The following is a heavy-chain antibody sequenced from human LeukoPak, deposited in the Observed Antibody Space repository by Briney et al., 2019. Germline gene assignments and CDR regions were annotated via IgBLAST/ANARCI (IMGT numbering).Heavy chain of an antibody. CDR1: GFTFSDYY. CDR3: ASLRGVNR. J-gene: IGHJ4*02. D-gene: IGHD3-10*01. V-gene: IGHV3-11*01. CDR2: ISSSGTTI. Sequence: PGGSLRLSCAASGFTFSDYYMSWMHQPPGKGLEWVSYISSSGTTIYYPDSVRGRFTVSRDNAKNSLYLQMDSLSAEDTAVYYCASLRGVNRWGQGTLVTVSS.